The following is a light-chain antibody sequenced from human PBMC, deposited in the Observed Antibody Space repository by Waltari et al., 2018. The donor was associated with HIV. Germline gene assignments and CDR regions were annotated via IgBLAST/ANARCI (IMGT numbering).Light chain of an antibody. CDR3: QQYYSYPLT. J-gene: IGKJ4*01. V-gene: IGKV1-39*01. Sequence: DIQLTQSPSSLSASVGDRVTIACRASQTISTSLNWYQQKPGKAPKLLISAASSLQSGVPSRFSGSGSGTEFTLTISSLQPDDFATYYCQQYYSYPLTFGGGTKVQIK. CDR1: QTISTS. CDR2: AAS.